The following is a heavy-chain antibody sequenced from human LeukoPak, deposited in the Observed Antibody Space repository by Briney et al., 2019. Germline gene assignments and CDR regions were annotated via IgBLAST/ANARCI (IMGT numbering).Heavy chain of an antibody. CDR2: ISSSGSTI. CDR1: GFTFDDYG. D-gene: IGHD1-26*01. Sequence: GGSLRLSCAASGFTFDDYGMSWVRQAQGKGLEWVSYISSSGSTIYYADSVKGRFTISRDNAKNSLYLQMNSLRAEDTAVYYCAKDRASSWWYFDLWGRGTLVTASS. J-gene: IGHJ2*01. V-gene: IGHV3-48*03. CDR3: AKDRASSWWYFDL.